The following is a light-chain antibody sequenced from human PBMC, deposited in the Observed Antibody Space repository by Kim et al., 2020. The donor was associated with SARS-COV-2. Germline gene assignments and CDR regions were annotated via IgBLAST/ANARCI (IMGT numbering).Light chain of an antibody. J-gene: IGLJ2*01. CDR3: QVWDSSSDHRVV. V-gene: IGLV3-21*04. CDR2: YDS. CDR1: SIGSKS. Sequence: GKTARVSCGGNSIGSKSMHVYQQKSGQAPVLVMSYDSDRPSGIPERFSGSNSGNTATLTISRVEAGDEADYYCQVWDSSSDHRVVFGGGTQLTVL.